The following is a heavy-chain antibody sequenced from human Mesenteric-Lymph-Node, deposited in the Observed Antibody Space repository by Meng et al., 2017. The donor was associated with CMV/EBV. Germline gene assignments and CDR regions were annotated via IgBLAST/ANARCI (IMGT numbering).Heavy chain of an antibody. CDR1: GVSVSRASYY. V-gene: IGHV4-61*01. Sequence: VSGVSVSRASYYWTWIRQPPGKGLEWIGYIYYSGNTNYNPSLKSRVTMSVDTSKNQFSLKLSSVTAADTAVYYCARDWDYGSGLDHWGQGTLVTVSS. CDR3: ARDWDYGSGLDH. J-gene: IGHJ4*02. CDR2: IYYSGNT. D-gene: IGHD3-10*01.